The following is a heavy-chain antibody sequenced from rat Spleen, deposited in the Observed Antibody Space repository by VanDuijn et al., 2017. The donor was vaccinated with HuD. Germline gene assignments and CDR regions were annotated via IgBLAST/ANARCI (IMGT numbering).Heavy chain of an antibody. Sequence: EVQLVESGGGLVQPGRSLKLSCAASGFTFSNYGMHWIRQAPGEGLEWLSSISPDGGDTYYPDSVKGRFTISRDNAENTVYLQMNSLRSEDTATYYCAVAGYGYWGQGVMVTVSS. CDR3: AVAGYGY. J-gene: IGHJ2*01. V-gene: IGHV5-19*01. CDR2: ISPDGGDT. CDR1: GFTFSNYG. D-gene: IGHD1-7*01.